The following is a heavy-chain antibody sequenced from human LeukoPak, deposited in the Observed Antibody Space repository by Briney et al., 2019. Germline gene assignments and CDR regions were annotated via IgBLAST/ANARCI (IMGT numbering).Heavy chain of an antibody. D-gene: IGHD5-12*01. CDR1: GYTLTELS. V-gene: IGHV1-2*02. CDR3: ARLRADHFDY. Sequence: GASVKVSCKVSGYTLTELSMHWVRQAPGQGLEWMGWINPNSGGTNYAQKFQGRVTMTRDTSISTAYMELSRLRSDDTAVYYCARLRADHFDYWGQGTLVTVSS. J-gene: IGHJ4*02. CDR2: INPNSGGT.